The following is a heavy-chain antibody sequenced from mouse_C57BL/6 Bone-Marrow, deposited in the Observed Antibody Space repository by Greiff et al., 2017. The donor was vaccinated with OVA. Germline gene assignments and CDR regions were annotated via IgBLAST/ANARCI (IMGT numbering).Heavy chain of an antibody. J-gene: IGHJ4*01. CDR2: IDPANGNT. Sequence: VQLQQSVAELVRPGASVKLSCTASGFNIKNTYMHWVKQRPEQGLEWIGRIDPANGNTKYAQKFQGKATITADTSSNTAYLQLSSLTSEDTAIYYCDRTWTYYGSSSYDMDYWGQGTSGTVST. D-gene: IGHD1-1*01. CDR1: GFNIKNTY. V-gene: IGHV14-3*01. CDR3: DRTWTYYGSSSYDMDY.